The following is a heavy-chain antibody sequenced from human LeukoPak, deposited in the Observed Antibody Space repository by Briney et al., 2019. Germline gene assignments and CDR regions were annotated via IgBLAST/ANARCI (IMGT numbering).Heavy chain of an antibody. J-gene: IGHJ4*02. Sequence: SETLSLTCTVSGGSISGNFWSWIRQPPGKGLEYIGYIYYSGSTYYNPSLKSRVTMSVDTSKNQFSLRLSSVTAADTAMYYCARRDYGGNYIAYWGQGTLVTVSS. CDR2: IYYSGST. V-gene: IGHV4-59*08. CDR3: ARRDYGGNYIAY. CDR1: GGSISGNF. D-gene: IGHD4-23*01.